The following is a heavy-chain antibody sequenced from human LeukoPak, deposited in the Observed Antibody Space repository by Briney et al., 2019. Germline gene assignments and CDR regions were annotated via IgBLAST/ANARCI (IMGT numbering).Heavy chain of an antibody. CDR3: ARGRRWLQFGVSYYYMDV. D-gene: IGHD5-24*01. CDR2: IYYSGST. V-gene: IGHV4-59*01. CDR1: GGSISSYY. Sequence: SETLSLTCTVSGGSISSYYWSWIRQPPGKGLEWIGYIYYSGSTNYNPSLKSRVTISVDTSKNQFSLKLSSVTAADTAVYYCARGRRWLQFGVSYYYMDVWGKGTTVTVSS. J-gene: IGHJ6*03.